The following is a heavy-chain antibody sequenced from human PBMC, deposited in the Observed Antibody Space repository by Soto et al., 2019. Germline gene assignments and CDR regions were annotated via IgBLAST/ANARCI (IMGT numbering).Heavy chain of an antibody. V-gene: IGHV3-7*01. CDR2: INQNEGEK. CDR1: GFTFRNYW. CDR3: ARGRPPSSGGNFDS. Sequence: EVHLAESGGGLVQPGGSLRVSCTASGFTFRNYWMTWVRQAPGKVLEWVANINQNEGEKYYVDSVKGRFTISRDNAYNSLYLEMDNLRVDDSAVYFCARGRPPSSGGNFDSWGQGTLVSVSS. J-gene: IGHJ4*02. D-gene: IGHD3-10*01.